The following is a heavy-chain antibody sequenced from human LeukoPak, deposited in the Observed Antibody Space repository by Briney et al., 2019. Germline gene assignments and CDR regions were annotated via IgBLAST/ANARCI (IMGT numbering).Heavy chain of an antibody. J-gene: IGHJ6*02. CDR3: ARDRFIVVVPAEYYYGMDV. Sequence: PGGSLRLSCAASGFTFSSYSMNWVRQAPGKGLEWVSSISSSSSYIYYADSVKGRFTISRDNAKNSLYLQMNSLRAEDTAVYYCARDRFIVVVPAEYYYGMDVWGQGTTVTVSS. V-gene: IGHV3-21*01. CDR2: ISSSSSYI. D-gene: IGHD2-2*01. CDR1: GFTFSSYS.